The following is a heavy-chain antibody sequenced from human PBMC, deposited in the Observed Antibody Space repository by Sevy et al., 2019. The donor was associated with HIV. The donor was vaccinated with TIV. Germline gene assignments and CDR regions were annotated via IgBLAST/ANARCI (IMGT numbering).Heavy chain of an antibody. Sequence: GGSLRLSCAASGFPFSDAWMNWVRQAPGKGLEWVGLIKNENEGGTTDYAAPVKGRFTMSRDDSKNTLFLQMTSLKTEDTAIYYCTTVCVSGTTWVRAFDLWGQGTMVTVSS. CDR3: TTVCVSGTTWVRAFDL. CDR1: GFPFSDAW. CDR2: IKNENEGGTT. J-gene: IGHJ3*01. D-gene: IGHD1-7*01. V-gene: IGHV3-15*01.